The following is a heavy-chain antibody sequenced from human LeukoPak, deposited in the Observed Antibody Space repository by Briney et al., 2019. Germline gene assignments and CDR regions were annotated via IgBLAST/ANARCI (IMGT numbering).Heavy chain of an antibody. CDR1: GGSISSYY. D-gene: IGHD6-19*01. J-gene: IGHJ5*02. CDR3: ARGQVIAVAVGWFDP. Sequence: TPSETLSLTCTVSGGSISSYYWSWIRQPPGKGLEWIGYIYYGGSTNYNPSLKSRVTISVDTSKNQFSLKLSSVTAADTAVYYCARGQVIAVAVGWFDPRGQGTLVTVSS. V-gene: IGHV4-59*01. CDR2: IYYGGST.